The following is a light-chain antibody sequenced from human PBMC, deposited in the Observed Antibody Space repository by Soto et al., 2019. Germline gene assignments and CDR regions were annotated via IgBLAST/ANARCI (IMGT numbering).Light chain of an antibody. CDR1: QSVPSAY. CDR3: QQFNTSPCT. J-gene: IGKJ2*02. V-gene: IGKV3-20*01. CDR2: GAS. Sequence: DIVMTQSPATLSLSPGERATLSCRASQSVPSAYLAWYQHKPGQAPRLLIFGASNRATGIPDRFSGSGSGTDFTLTISSLQPEDFGVYYCQQFNTSPCTFGLGTKLEIK.